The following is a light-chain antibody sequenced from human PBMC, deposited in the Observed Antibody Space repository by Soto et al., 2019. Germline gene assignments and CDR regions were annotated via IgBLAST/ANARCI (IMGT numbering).Light chain of an antibody. J-gene: IGKJ4*01. CDR3: QQSHSAPLT. CDR1: QNIGTH. CDR2: AAS. V-gene: IGKV1-39*01. Sequence: DVPMTQSPSSLSASVGDRVTISCRSSQNIGTHLNWYQHKPGRAPKLLIYAASTLQSEVPSRFSGSGSGTDFTLTISGLQPEDVATYSCQQSHSAPLTFGGGTKVEIK.